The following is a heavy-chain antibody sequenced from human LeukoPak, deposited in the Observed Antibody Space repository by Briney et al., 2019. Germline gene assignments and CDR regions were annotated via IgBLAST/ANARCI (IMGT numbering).Heavy chain of an antibody. CDR2: IKRDGREK. Sequence: GGPLRLSCAASGFTFSSHWMTWVRQAPGKGLEWVANIKRDGREKNYVDSVKGRFSISRDNVEISLHLQMNSLRAEDTAVYYCARVCVSGWTECMDYWGQGTLVTVSS. J-gene: IGHJ4*02. D-gene: IGHD6-19*01. CDR3: ARVCVSGWTECMDY. CDR1: GFTFSSHW. V-gene: IGHV3-7*01.